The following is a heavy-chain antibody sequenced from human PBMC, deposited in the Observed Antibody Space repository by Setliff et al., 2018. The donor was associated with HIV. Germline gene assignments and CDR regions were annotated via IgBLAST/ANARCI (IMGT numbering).Heavy chain of an antibody. CDR2: INHGGST. V-gene: IGHV4-34*01. CDR3: ASDYSSRHDAFDI. Sequence: TLSLPCAVYGGSFSGYYWSWIRQSPGKGLKWIGQINHGGSTNYSPSLKSRVTMSIDTSKNQFSLRLSSVTAADTAVYYCASDYSSRHDAFDIWGQGTVVTVSS. J-gene: IGHJ3*02. D-gene: IGHD6-13*01. CDR1: GGSFSGYY.